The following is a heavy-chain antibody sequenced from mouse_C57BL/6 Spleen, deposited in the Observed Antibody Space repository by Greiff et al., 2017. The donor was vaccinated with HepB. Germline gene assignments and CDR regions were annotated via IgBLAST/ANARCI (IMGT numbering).Heavy chain of an antibody. CDR2: INPGSGGT. CDR3: ARRLYDVAMDY. CDR1: GYAFTNYL. J-gene: IGHJ4*01. Sequence: VQWVESGAELVRPGTSVKVSCKASGYAFTNYLIEWVKQRPGQGLEWIGVINPGSGGTNYNEKFKGKATLTADKSSSTAYMQLSSLTSEDSAVYFCARRLYDVAMDYWGQGTSVTVSS. D-gene: IGHD2-12*01. V-gene: IGHV1-54*01.